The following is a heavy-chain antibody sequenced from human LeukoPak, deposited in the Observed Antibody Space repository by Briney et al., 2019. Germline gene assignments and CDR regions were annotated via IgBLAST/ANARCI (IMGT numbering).Heavy chain of an antibody. D-gene: IGHD3-9*01. V-gene: IGHV4-34*01. J-gene: IGHJ6*02. CDR1: GGSFSGYY. Sequence: KPSETLSLTCAVYGGSFSGYYWGWIRQPPGKGLGWIGEINHSGSTNYNPSLKSRVTISVDTSKNQFSLKLSAVTAADTAVYYCARGIYYDILTGYYTSYYYGMDVWGQGTTVTVSS. CDR3: ARGIYYDILTGYYTSYYYGMDV. CDR2: INHSGST.